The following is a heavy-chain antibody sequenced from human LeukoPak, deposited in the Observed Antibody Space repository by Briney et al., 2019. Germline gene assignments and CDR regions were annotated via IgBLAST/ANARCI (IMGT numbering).Heavy chain of an antibody. CDR1: GGSISSYY. Sequence: SETLSLTCTVSGGSISSYYWSWIRQPPGKGLEWIGYIYYSGSTNYNPSLKSRVTISVDTSKNQFSLKLSSVTAADTAVYYCARGSGYGKSLFDYWGQGTLVTVSS. CDR2: IYYSGST. CDR3: ARGSGYGKSLFDY. D-gene: IGHD5-12*01. V-gene: IGHV4-59*01. J-gene: IGHJ4*02.